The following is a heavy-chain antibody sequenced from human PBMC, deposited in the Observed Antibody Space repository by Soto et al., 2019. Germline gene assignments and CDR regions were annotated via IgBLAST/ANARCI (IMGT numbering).Heavy chain of an antibody. V-gene: IGHV4-39*01. J-gene: IGHJ6*02. D-gene: IGHD4-17*01. CDR2: IYYRGNT. CDR3: ARAAYDYGDYGQYYYYYSMDV. CDR1: GGSISSSSYY. Sequence: PSETLSLTCTVSGGSISSSSYYWGWIRQPPGKGLEWIGSIYYRGNTYYNPSLKSRVTISIDTSKNQFSLKLSSVTAADTAVYYCARAAYDYGDYGQYYYYYSMDVWGQGTTVNVSS.